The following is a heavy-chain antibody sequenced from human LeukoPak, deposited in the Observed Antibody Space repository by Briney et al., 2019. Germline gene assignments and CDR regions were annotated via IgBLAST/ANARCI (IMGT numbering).Heavy chain of an antibody. Sequence: SETLSLTCAVSGYSISSGYYWGWIRQPPVKGLEWIGSIYHSGSTYYNPSLKSRVTISVDTSKNQFSLKLSSVTAADTAVYYCASGRGWNDRNFDYWGQGTLVTVSS. CDR1: GYSISSGYY. D-gene: IGHD1-1*01. V-gene: IGHV4-38-2*01. CDR3: ASGRGWNDRNFDY. CDR2: IYHSGST. J-gene: IGHJ4*02.